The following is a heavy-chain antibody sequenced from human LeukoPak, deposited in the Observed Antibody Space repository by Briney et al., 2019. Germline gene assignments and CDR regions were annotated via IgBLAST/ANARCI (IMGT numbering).Heavy chain of an antibody. D-gene: IGHD7-27*01. CDR2: ISWDGGST. V-gene: IGHV3-43*01. Sequence: GGCLRLSCAASGFTFDDYTMHWVRQAPGKGLEWVSLISWDGGSTYYADSVKGRYTISRDNSKNSLYLQMNSLRTEDTALYYCARTSKRIWGSFDYWGQGTLVTVSS. CDR1: GFTFDDYT. J-gene: IGHJ4*02. CDR3: ARTSKRIWGSFDY.